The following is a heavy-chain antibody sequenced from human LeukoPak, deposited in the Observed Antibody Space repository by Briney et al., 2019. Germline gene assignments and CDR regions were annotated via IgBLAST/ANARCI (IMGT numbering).Heavy chain of an antibody. CDR3: ARGGKQWLKRGYFQH. V-gene: IGHV4-34*01. CDR2: INHSGST. Sequence: SETLSLTCAVYGGSFSGYYWSWIRQPPGKGLEWIGEINHSGSTNYNPSLKSRVTISVDTSKNQFSLKLSSVTAADTAVYYCARGGKQWLKRGYFQHWGQGTLVTVSS. J-gene: IGHJ1*01. D-gene: IGHD6-19*01. CDR1: GGSFSGYY.